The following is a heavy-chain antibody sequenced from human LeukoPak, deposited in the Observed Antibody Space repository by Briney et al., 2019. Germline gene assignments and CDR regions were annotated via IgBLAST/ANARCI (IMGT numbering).Heavy chain of an antibody. D-gene: IGHD4-17*01. CDR2: INPNTGVT. V-gene: IGHV1-2*02. J-gene: IGHJ6*02. CDR3: ARDRTTVTTGYYGTDV. CDR1: GYTFTGYY. Sequence: GASVKVSCKASGYTFTGYYMHWVRQAPGQGLEWMGWINPNTGVTNYAQKFQGRVTLTRDTSIITAYMELTRLRSDDTAVYYCARDRTTVTTGYYGTDVWGQGTTVTVSS.